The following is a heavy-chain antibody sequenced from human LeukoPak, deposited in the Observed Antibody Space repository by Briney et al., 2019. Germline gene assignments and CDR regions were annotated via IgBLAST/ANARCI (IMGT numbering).Heavy chain of an antibody. CDR1: GITISNYG. CDR3: AKRGVVIRVILVGFYKEAYYFDS. CDR2: ISGSAGGT. Sequence: GGSLRLSCAVSGITISNYGMSWVRQAPGKGLEWVAGISGSAGGTYYADSVKGRFTISRDNAKNTLYLQLNNLRAEDTAVYFCAKRGVVIRVILVGFYKEAYYFDSWGQGALVTVS. V-gene: IGHV3-23*01. D-gene: IGHD3-22*01. J-gene: IGHJ4*02.